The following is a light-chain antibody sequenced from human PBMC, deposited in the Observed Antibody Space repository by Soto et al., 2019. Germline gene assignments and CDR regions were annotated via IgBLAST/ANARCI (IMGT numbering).Light chain of an antibody. Sequence: QSALTQPASVSGSPGQSITISCTGTSSDVGGYNYVSWYQQHPGKVPKLMIYDVSNRPSGVSDRFSGSKSGNMASLTIFGLQAEDEADYYCSSYTSNNTRVFGGGTQLTVL. CDR2: DVS. V-gene: IGLV2-14*01. J-gene: IGLJ7*01. CDR3: SSYTSNNTRV. CDR1: SSDVGGYNY.